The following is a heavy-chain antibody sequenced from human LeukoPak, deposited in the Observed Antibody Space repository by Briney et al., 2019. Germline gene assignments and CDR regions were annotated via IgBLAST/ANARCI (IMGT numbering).Heavy chain of an antibody. Sequence: PSETLSLTCTVSGGSISSSSYYWGWIRQPPGKGLEWFGSIYYSGSTYYNPSLKSRVTISVDTSKNQFSLKLNSVTAADTGVYYCARVPYYDFWSGFDPWGQGTLVTVSS. CDR3: ARVPYYDFWSGFDP. D-gene: IGHD3-3*01. J-gene: IGHJ5*02. CDR2: IYYSGST. CDR1: GGSISSSSYY. V-gene: IGHV4-39*01.